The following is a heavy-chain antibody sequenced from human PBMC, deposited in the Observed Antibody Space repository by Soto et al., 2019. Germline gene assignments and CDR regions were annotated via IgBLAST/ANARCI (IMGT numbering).Heavy chain of an antibody. J-gene: IGHJ6*02. CDR1: GGSFSGYY. D-gene: IGHD3-10*01. CDR3: ARRRKGRTRGGMDV. V-gene: IGHV4-34*01. CDR2: INHSGST. Sequence: SETLCLTCAVYGGSFSGYYWSWIRQPPGKGLEWIGEINHSGSTNYNPSLKSRVTISVDTSKNQFSLKLSSVTAADTAVYYCARRRKGRTRGGMDVWGQGTTVT.